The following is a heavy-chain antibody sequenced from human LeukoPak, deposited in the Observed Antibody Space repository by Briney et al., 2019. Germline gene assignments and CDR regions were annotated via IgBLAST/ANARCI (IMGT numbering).Heavy chain of an antibody. Sequence: SETLSLTCAVYGGSFSGYYWSWIRQPPGKGLEWIGEINHSGSTNYNPSLKSRVTISVDTSKNQFSLKLSSVTAADTAVYYCASSGYSGYDPADYWGQGTLVTVSS. CDR1: GGSFSGYY. J-gene: IGHJ4*02. CDR3: ASSGYSGYDPADY. D-gene: IGHD5-12*01. CDR2: INHSGST. V-gene: IGHV4-34*01.